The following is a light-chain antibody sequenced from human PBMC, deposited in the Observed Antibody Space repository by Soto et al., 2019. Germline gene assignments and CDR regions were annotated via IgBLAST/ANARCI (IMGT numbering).Light chain of an antibody. J-gene: IGKJ1*01. CDR2: AAS. V-gene: IGKV1-6*01. CDR3: LQDYRYPPWT. CDR1: QDIRND. Sequence: AIQMTQSPSSLSASVGDRVTITCRASQDIRNDLGWYQQKPGKAPKLLIYAASSLQTGVPSRFSGSGSGTNYTLTISSLQPEDFATYYCLQDYRYPPWTFGQGTKVEIK.